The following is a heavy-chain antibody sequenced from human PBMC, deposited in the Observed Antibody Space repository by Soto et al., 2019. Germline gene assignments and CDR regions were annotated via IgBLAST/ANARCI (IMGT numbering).Heavy chain of an antibody. CDR2: IYWDDDK. Sequence: QITLKESGPPLVKPTQTLTLTCTFSGFSLTTRGVGVGWIRQPPGKALECLALIYWDDDKRYSPSLQSRLSPXKXTXXNQVVLTMTNVDPVDTATYYCAHIPNYYQYDWFDPWGQGTLVSVSS. D-gene: IGHD3-16*01. J-gene: IGHJ5*02. V-gene: IGHV2-5*02. CDR3: AHIPNYYQYDWFDP. CDR1: GFSLTTRGVG.